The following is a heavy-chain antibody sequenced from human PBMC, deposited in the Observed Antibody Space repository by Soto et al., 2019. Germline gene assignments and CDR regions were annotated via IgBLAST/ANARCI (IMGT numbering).Heavy chain of an antibody. CDR2: ISGDGGST. V-gene: IGHV3-23*01. J-gene: IGHJ4*02. D-gene: IGHD6-13*01. Sequence: GGSLRLSCAASGFTFSSYAMSWVRQAPGKGLEWVSGISGDGGSTCYADSVKGRFTISRDNAKNTLYLQMNSLRAEDTAVYYCARDTYSSSSSYFDFWGQGILVTVSS. CDR3: ARDTYSSSSSYFDF. CDR1: GFTFSSYA.